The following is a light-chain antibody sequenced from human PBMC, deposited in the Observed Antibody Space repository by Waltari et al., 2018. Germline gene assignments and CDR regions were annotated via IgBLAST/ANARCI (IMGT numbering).Light chain of an antibody. CDR2: GAS. Sequence: EIVLTQSPRTLSLSPGERATLYCRASQFVLGVYFAWYQQKPGQAPRLLISGASDRATDIPDRFSGSESGTEFTLTINRLEPEDFALYFCHQYYISPWTFGQGTKVEVK. CDR1: QFVLGVY. CDR3: HQYYISPWT. V-gene: IGKV3-20*01. J-gene: IGKJ1*01.